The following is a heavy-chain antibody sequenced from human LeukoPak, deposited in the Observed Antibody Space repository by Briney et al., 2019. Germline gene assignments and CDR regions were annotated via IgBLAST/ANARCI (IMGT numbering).Heavy chain of an antibody. D-gene: IGHD6-13*01. J-gene: IGHJ5*02. CDR1: GFTFSSYS. CDR2: ISSSSSTI. Sequence: PGGSLRLSCAASGFTFSSYSMNWVRQAPGKGLEWASYISSSSSTIYYADSVKGRFTISRDNAKNSLYLQMNSLRAEDTAVYYRARVVSIAAAGPAFDPWGQGTLVTVSS. CDR3: ARVVSIAAAGPAFDP. V-gene: IGHV3-48*01.